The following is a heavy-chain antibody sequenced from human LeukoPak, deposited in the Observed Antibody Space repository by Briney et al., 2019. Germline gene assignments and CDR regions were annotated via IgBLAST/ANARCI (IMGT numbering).Heavy chain of an antibody. Sequence: SETLSLTCTVSGGSISSYYWSWIRQPAGKGLEWIGRIYTSGSTNYNPSLKSRVTISVDTSTNQFSLKMSSVTAADTAVYYSAREDYYGSGSYYPYYYYYYMDVWGKGTTVTVSS. V-gene: IGHV4-4*07. CDR1: GGSISSYY. J-gene: IGHJ6*03. D-gene: IGHD3-10*01. CDR3: AREDYYGSGSYYPYYYYYYMDV. CDR2: IYTSGST.